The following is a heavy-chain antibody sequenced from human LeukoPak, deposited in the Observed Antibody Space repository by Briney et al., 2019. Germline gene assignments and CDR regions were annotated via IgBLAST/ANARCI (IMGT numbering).Heavy chain of an antibody. D-gene: IGHD3-22*01. J-gene: IGHJ4*02. CDR2: ISDSGGRT. Sequence: GGSLRLSCAGSGITLSNYGMSWVRQAPGKGLEWVAGISDSGGRTNYADSVKGRFTISRDNPKNTLYLQMNSLRAEDTAVYFCAKRGVVIRVILVGFHKEAYYFDSWGQGALVTVSS. V-gene: IGHV3-23*01. CDR1: GITLSNYG. CDR3: AKRGVVIRVILVGFHKEAYYFDS.